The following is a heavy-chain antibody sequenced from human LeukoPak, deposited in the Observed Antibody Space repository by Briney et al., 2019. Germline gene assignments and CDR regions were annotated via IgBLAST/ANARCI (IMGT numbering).Heavy chain of an antibody. J-gene: IGHJ4*02. Sequence: SMKVSCKASGGTFSSYAISWVRQAPGQGLEWMGRIIPILGIANYAQKFQGRVTITADKSTSTAYMELSSLRSEDTAVYYCARVGAYYYDSSGYYNPPGWGQGTLVTVSS. CDR1: GGTFSSYA. V-gene: IGHV1-69*04. D-gene: IGHD3-22*01. CDR3: ARVGAYYYDSSGYYNPPG. CDR2: IIPILGIA.